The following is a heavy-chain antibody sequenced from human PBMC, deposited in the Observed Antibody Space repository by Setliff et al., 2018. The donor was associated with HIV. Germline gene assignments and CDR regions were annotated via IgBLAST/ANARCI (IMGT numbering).Heavy chain of an antibody. J-gene: IGHJ3*02. Sequence: RASVKVSCKASGYTFIGDYMHWVRQAPGQGLEWMGWINPNSGGTNFAQKFQGRVTMTRDTSISTAYMELSRLRSDDTAVYYCARGGLATGAFDIWGQGTMVTV. CDR3: ARGGLATGAFDI. V-gene: IGHV1-2*02. D-gene: IGHD5-12*01. CDR1: GYTFIGDY. CDR2: INPNSGGT.